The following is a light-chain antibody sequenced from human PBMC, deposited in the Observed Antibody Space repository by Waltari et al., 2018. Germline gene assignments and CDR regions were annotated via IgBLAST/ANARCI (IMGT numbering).Light chain of an antibody. V-gene: IGKV1-5*03. CDR1: QSVSIW. CDR2: RAS. J-gene: IGKJ1*01. Sequence: DIQMTQSPSTRPASVGDRVTITCRASQSVSIWLAWYQEKPGKAPKLLIYRASTLESGIPSRFSGSGSGTEFTLTSSSLQPDDFATYYCQQYDTYAPTFGQGTKVEIK. CDR3: QQYDTYAPT.